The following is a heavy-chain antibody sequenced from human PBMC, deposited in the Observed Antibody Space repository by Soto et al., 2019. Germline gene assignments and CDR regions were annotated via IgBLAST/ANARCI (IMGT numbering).Heavy chain of an antibody. Sequence: SETLSLTCTVSRVSVGSGYYYWSWIRQPPGRGLEWMGHIYYNGGTNYTPSLKSRGIISADTSKNQFPLNRSAVTAADTAMYYCAREGCGGGNCYSGYKFGIDYGGQGTMVTVS. CDR1: RVSVGSGYYY. CDR2: IYYNGGT. CDR3: AREGCGGGNCYSGYKFGIDY. V-gene: IGHV4-61*01. D-gene: IGHD2-21*02. J-gene: IGHJ4*02.